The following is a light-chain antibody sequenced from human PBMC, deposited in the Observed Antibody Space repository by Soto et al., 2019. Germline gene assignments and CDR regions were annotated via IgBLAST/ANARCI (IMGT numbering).Light chain of an antibody. CDR3: QKYADSPPRLI. CDR1: QSVNSAY. V-gene: IGKV3-20*01. CDR2: GAS. Sequence: EIVLTQSPGTLSLSPGERATLSCRASQSVNSAYLAWYQQKPGQAPRLLIYGASNRAAGIPDRFSGSGSGTDFTLTISRLAPEDFAVYSCQKYADSPPRLIXGGGTKVDIK. J-gene: IGKJ4*01.